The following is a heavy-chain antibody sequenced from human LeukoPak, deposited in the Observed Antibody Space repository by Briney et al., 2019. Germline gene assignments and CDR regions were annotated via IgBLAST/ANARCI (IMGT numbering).Heavy chain of an antibody. V-gene: IGHV1-2*02. D-gene: IGHD6-19*01. CDR1: GYAFTGYY. CDR3: AREGQWLGPDY. CDR2: CNPNTCGT. Sequence: ASLKVSCKAFGYAFTGYYMHAVRHSPGQWLEWIVWCNPNTCGTNYAQKVQCRVAMTRVTSISTAYMELSRRRSDDTAMYYCAREGQWLGPDYWGQGTLVTVSS. J-gene: IGHJ4*02.